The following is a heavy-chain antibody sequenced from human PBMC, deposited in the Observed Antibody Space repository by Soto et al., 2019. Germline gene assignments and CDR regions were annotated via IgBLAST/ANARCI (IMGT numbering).Heavy chain of an antibody. CDR1: GFTFSSYA. CDR2: ISGSGGST. Sequence: GGSLRLSCAASGFTFSSYAMSWVRQAPGKGLELVSAISGSGGSTYYADSVKGRFTISRDNSKHTLYLQMNSLRAEDTAVYYCAKYAYSNYGADYYYYYGMDVWGQGTTVPVS. D-gene: IGHD4-4*01. CDR3: AKYAYSNYGADYYYYYGMDV. V-gene: IGHV3-23*01. J-gene: IGHJ6*02.